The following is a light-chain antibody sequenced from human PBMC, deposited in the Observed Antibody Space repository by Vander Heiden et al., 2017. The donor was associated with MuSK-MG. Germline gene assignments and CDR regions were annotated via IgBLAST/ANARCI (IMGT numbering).Light chain of an antibody. Sequence: DIQMTQPPSSLSASVGDRVTITCQASQDISNYLNWYQQKPGKAPKLLIYDASTLETGVPLRFSGTRSGTDFTFTISSLQPEDIARYYCQQDDNLPLTFGGGTKVEIK. J-gene: IGKJ4*01. CDR3: QQDDNLPLT. V-gene: IGKV1-33*01. CDR2: DAS. CDR1: QDISNY.